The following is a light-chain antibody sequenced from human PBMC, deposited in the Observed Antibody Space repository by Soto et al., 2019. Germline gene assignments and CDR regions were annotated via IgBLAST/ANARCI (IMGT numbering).Light chain of an antibody. CDR1: HNDIGTYDY. V-gene: IGLV2-14*03. Sequence: QSVLTQPTSVSGSPGQSITISCTGNHNDIGTYDYVSWYQQHPGRAPRLLIHGVTTRPSGIFDRFSASKSGLTASLTIYGLQPEDEADYYCTSLTSNRIYVFGPGTTVTVL. CDR3: TSLTSNRIYV. J-gene: IGLJ1*01. CDR2: GVT.